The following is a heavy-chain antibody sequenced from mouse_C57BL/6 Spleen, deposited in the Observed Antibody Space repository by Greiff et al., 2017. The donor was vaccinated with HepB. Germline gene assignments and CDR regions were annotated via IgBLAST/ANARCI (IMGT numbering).Heavy chain of an antibody. Sequence: EVKLMESGGGLVQPGGSLKLSCAASGFTFSDYYMYWVRQTPEKRLEWVAYISNGGGSTYYPDTVKGRFTISRDNAKNTLYLQMRRLKSEDTAMYYCARAGWLLPFDYWGQGTTLTVSS. V-gene: IGHV5-12*01. J-gene: IGHJ2*01. CDR2: ISNGGGST. CDR1: GFTFSDYY. CDR3: ARAGWLLPFDY. D-gene: IGHD2-3*01.